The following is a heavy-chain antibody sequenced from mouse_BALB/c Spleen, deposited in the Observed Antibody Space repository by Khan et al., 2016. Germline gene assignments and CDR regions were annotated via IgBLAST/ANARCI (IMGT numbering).Heavy chain of an antibody. Sequence: EVQLQESGPDLAKPSQSLSLTCTVTGYSITSGYNWHWIRQFPGNKLEWMGYIHYGGTTNYNPSLKSRISITRDTSKNQFFLQLNSGTTEDTATYYCAGAPGIFDYWGPGTTLTVSS. J-gene: IGHJ2*01. CDR2: IHYGGTT. CDR1: GYSITSGYN. D-gene: IGHD4-1*01. CDR3: AGAPGIFDY. V-gene: IGHV3-1*02.